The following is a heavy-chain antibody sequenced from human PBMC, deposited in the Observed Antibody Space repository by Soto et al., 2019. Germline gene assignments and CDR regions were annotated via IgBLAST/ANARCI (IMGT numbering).Heavy chain of an antibody. Sequence: GASVKVSCKASGGTFSSYAISWVRQAPGQGLEWMGGIIPIFGTANYAQKFQGRVTITADESTSTAYMELSSLRSEDTAVYYCARDKGDGYNFYYYYGMDVWGQGTTVTVSS. J-gene: IGHJ6*02. D-gene: IGHD5-12*01. V-gene: IGHV1-69*13. CDR1: GGTFSSYA. CDR2: IIPIFGTA. CDR3: ARDKGDGYNFYYYYGMDV.